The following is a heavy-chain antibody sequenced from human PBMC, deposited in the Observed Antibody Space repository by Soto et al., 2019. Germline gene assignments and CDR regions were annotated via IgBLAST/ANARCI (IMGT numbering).Heavy chain of an antibody. J-gene: IGHJ6*02. V-gene: IGHV3-21*04. CDR2: ISSSSSCI. CDR1: GFTFSSYS. D-gene: IGHD3-3*01. Sequence: PGGSLRLSCAASGFTFSSYSMNWVRQAPGKGLEWVSSISSSSSCIYYADSVKGRFTISRDNAKNSLYLQMHSLRAEDTAVYYCAKASVQYDFLSGPRRGYYYGGKDVWGQGTTVTVSS. CDR3: AKASVQYDFLSGPRRGYYYGGKDV.